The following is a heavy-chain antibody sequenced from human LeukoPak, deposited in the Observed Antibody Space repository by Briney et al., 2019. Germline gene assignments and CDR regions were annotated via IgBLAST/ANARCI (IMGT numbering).Heavy chain of an antibody. CDR3: ARHNSGGSCYSCYYYYMDV. D-gene: IGHD2-15*01. J-gene: IGHJ6*03. Sequence: SETLSLTCTVSGGSISSSSYYWGWIRQPPGKGLEWIGGIYYSGSTYYNPSLKSRVTISVDTSKNQFSLKLSSVTAADTAVYYCARHNSGGSCYSCYYYYMDVWGKGTTVTISS. CDR2: IYYSGST. V-gene: IGHV4-39*01. CDR1: GGSISSSSYY.